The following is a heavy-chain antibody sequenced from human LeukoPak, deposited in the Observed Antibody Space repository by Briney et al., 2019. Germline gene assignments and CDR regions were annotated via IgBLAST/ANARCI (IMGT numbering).Heavy chain of an antibody. D-gene: IGHD6-13*01. Sequence: GGSLRLSCAASGFTFSSYAMSWVRQAPGKGLEWVSAISGSGGSTYYADSVKGRFTISRDNSKNTLYLQMNSLGAEDTAVYYCAKNRDSSWVFDYWGQGTLVTVSS. CDR3: AKNRDSSWVFDY. CDR1: GFTFSSYA. J-gene: IGHJ4*02. CDR2: ISGSGGST. V-gene: IGHV3-23*01.